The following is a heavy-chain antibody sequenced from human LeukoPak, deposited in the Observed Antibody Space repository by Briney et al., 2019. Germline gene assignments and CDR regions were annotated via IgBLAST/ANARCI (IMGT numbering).Heavy chain of an antibody. Sequence: GGSLRLSYAASGFTFSSYVMNWVRQAPGKGLEWVSYISTTTSTIYYADSVKGRFTISRDNAKNSLYLQMNSLRDEDTAVYYCARNHFEDYWGQGTLVTVSS. CDR2: ISTTTSTI. J-gene: IGHJ4*02. CDR1: GFTFSSYV. D-gene: IGHD3-9*01. V-gene: IGHV3-48*02. CDR3: ARNHFEDY.